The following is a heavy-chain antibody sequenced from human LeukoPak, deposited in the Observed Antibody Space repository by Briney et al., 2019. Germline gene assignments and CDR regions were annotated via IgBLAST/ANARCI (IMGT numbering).Heavy chain of an antibody. D-gene: IGHD2-21*02. CDR3: ARDSDWGNWFDP. V-gene: IGHV4-59*01. Sequence: SETLSLTCAVYGGSFSGYYWSWIRQPPGKGLEWIGYIYYSGSTNYNPSLKSRVTISVDTSKNQFSLKLSSVTAADTAVYYCARDSDWGNWFDPWGQGTLVTVSS. CDR1: GGSFSGYY. CDR2: IYYSGST. J-gene: IGHJ5*02.